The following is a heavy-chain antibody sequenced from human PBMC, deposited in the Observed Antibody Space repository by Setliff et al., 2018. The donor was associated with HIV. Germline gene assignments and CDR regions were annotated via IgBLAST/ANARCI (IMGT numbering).Heavy chain of an antibody. CDR1: GGSISSGSYY. V-gene: IGHV4-39*02. J-gene: IGHJ6*02. CDR2: IYYSGST. CDR3: ARDSPNANFGVVISDV. D-gene: IGHD3-3*01. Sequence: PSETLSLTCTVSGGSISSGSYYWSWIRQPPGKGLEWIGSIYYSGSTYYNPSLKSRVTISVDTSKNQFSLKLSSVTAAETAVYYCARDSPNANFGVVISDVWGQGTTVTVSS.